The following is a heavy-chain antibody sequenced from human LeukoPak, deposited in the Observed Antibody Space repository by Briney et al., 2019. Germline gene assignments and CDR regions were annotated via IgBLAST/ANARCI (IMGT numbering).Heavy chain of an antibody. V-gene: IGHV1-2*02. CDR2: INPNSGGT. CDR1: GGTFISYA. J-gene: IGHJ4*02. CDR3: ARDLGYCSGGSCYPNPHFDY. D-gene: IGHD2-15*01. Sequence: ASVKVSCKASGGTFISYAISWVRQAPGQGLEWMGWINPNSGGTNYAQKFQGRVTMTRDTSISTAYMELSRLRSDDTAVYYCARDLGYCSGGSCYPNPHFDYWGQGTLVTVSS.